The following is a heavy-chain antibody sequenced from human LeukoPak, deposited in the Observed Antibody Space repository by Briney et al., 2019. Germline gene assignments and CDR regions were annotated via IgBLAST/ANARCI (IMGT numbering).Heavy chain of an antibody. CDR2: IIPIFGTA. Sequence: SVKVSCKASGGTFSSYAISWVRQAPGQGLEWMGGIIPIFGTANYAQKFQGRVTITADESTSTAYMELSSLRSEDTAVYYCARDRRGDGYTGYWGQGTLVTVSS. V-gene: IGHV1-69*01. CDR3: ARDRRGDGYTGY. J-gene: IGHJ4*02. D-gene: IGHD5-12*01. CDR1: GGTFSSYA.